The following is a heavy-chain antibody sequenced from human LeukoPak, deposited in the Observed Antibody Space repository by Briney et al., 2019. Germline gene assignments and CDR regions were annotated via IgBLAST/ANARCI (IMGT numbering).Heavy chain of an antibody. J-gene: IGHJ4*02. CDR1: GYSFPSYW. V-gene: IGHV5-51*03. D-gene: IGHD6-13*01. Sequence: PGGSWKISWKGSGYSFPSYWIGWVRQMPGKGLEWMGIIYPVDSDTKSSPSFQGQVTISADKSISTAYLQWSSLKASDTAMYYCARRSSSWDRYDNWGQGTLVIVSS. CDR2: IYPVDSDT. CDR3: ARRSSSWDRYDN.